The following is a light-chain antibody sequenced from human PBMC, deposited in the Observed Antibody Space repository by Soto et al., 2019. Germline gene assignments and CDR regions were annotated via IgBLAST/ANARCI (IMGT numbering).Light chain of an antibody. Sequence: QSALTQPASVSGSPGQSITISCTGASSDVGDYNYVSWYQEHPGQVPKLIIFEVTTRPSGVSDRFSGPRSGNTASLTISGLQAEDEADYYCLSHPGSRTWFGGGTKLTGL. V-gene: IGLV2-14*01. CDR2: EVT. J-gene: IGLJ3*02. CDR3: LSHPGSRTW. CDR1: SSDVGDYNY.